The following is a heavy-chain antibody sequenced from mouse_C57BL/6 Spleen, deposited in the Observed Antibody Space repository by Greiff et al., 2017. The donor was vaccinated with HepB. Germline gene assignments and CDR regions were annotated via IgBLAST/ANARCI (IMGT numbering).Heavy chain of an antibody. CDR1: GFTFSNYW. J-gene: IGHJ2*01. D-gene: IGHD3-3*01. CDR3: TGGGRGFDY. CDR2: IRLKSDNYAT. Sequence: EVKVEESGGGLVQPGGSMKLSCVASGFTFSNYWMNWVRQSPEKGLEWVAQIRLKSDNYATHYAESVKGRFTISRDDSKSSVYLQMNNLRAEDTGIYYCTGGGRGFDYWGQGTTLTVSS. V-gene: IGHV6-3*01.